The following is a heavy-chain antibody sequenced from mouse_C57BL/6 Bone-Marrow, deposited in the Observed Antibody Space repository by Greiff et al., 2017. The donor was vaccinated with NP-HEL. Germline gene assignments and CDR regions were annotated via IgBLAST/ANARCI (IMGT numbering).Heavy chain of an antibody. J-gene: IGHJ1*03. CDR1: GYSFTSYY. V-gene: IGHV1-66*01. CDR2: IYPGSGNT. Sequence: VQLQQSGPELVKPGASVKISCKASGYSFTSYYIHWVKQRPGQGLEWIGWIYPGSGNTKYNEKFKGKATLTADTSSSTAYMQLSSLTSEDSAVYYCAREYYYGSSYWYFDVWGTGTTVTVSS. CDR3: AREYYYGSSYWYFDV. D-gene: IGHD1-1*01.